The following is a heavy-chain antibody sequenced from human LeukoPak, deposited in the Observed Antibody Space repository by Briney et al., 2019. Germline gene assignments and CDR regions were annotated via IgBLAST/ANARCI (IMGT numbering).Heavy chain of an antibody. D-gene: IGHD2-15*01. CDR3: ARAYCSGGSYYDY. CDR2: IYYSGST. V-gene: IGHV4-61*01. Sequence: PSETLSLTCTVSGGSVSSGSYYWSWIRQPPGKGLEWIGYIYYSGSTNYNPSLKSRVTISVDKSKNQFSLKLSSVTAADTAVYYCARAYCSGGSYYDYWGQGTLVTVSS. J-gene: IGHJ4*02. CDR1: GGSVSSGSYY.